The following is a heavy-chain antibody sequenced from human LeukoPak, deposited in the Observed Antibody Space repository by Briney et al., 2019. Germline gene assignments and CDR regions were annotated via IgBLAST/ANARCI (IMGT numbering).Heavy chain of an antibody. CDR2: ISSSSSYI. V-gene: IGHV3-21*01. CDR3: ARERLGSSNYFDY. Sequence: GGSLRLSCAASGFTFSSYSMNWVRQAPGKGLEWVSSISSSSSYIYYADSVKGRFTISRDNAKNSLYLQMNSLRAKDTAVYYCARERLGSSNYFDYWGQGTLVTVSS. D-gene: IGHD6-6*01. J-gene: IGHJ4*02. CDR1: GFTFSSYS.